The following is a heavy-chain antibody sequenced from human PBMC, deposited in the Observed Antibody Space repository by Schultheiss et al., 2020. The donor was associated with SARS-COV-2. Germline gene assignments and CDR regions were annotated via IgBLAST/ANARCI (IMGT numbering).Heavy chain of an antibody. J-gene: IGHJ4*02. D-gene: IGHD6-6*01. Sequence: ASVKVSCKASGYTFTSYGISWVRQAPGQGLEWMGWINPNSGGTNYAQKFQGRVTMTRDTSISTAYMELSRLRSDDTAVYYCAGASSSRGYWGQGTLVTVSS. CDR1: GYTFTSYG. V-gene: IGHV1-2*02. CDR3: AGASSSRGY. CDR2: INPNSGGT.